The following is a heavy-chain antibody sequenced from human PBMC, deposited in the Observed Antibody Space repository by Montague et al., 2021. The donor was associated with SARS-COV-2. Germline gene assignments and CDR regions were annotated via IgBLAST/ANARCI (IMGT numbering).Heavy chain of an antibody. CDR3: ARTYGSGRGFDL. J-gene: IGHJ2*01. V-gene: IGHV2-70*11. D-gene: IGHD3-10*01. Sequence: PALVKPTQTLTLTCTFSGFSLSTSGMCVSWIRQPPGKALEWLARIDWDDDKYYSTSLKTRLTTPKDTSKNQVVLTMTNMDPVDTATYYCARTYGSGRGFDLWGRGTLVTVSS. CDR1: GFSLSTSGMC. CDR2: IDWDDDK.